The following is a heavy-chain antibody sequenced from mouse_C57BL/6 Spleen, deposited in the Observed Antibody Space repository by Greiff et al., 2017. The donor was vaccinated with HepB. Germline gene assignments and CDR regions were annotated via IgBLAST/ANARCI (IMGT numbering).Heavy chain of an antibody. J-gene: IGHJ3*01. CDR2: IDPSDSYT. V-gene: IGHV1-50*01. D-gene: IGHD3-2*02. CDR1: GYTFTSYW. Sequence: VQLQQPGAELVKPGASVKLSCKASGYTFTSYWMQWVKQRPGQGLEWIGEIDPSDSYTNYNQKFKGKATLTVDTSSSTAYMQLSSLTSEDSAVYYCAREGTAQATAYWGQGTLVTVSA. CDR3: AREGTAQATAY.